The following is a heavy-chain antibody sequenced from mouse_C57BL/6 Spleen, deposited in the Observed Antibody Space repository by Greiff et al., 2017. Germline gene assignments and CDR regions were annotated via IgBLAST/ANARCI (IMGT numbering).Heavy chain of an antibody. V-gene: IGHV1-15*01. CDR3: TRRALTPFAY. CDR2: IDPETGGT. CDR1: GYTFTDYE. Sequence: QVQLQQSGAELVRPGASVTLSCKASGYTFTDYEMHWVKQTPVHGLEWIGAIDPETGGTAYNQKFKGKAILTADKSSSTAYMELRSLTSEDSAVYYCTRRALTPFAYWGQGTLVTVSA. D-gene: IGHD4-1*01. J-gene: IGHJ3*01.